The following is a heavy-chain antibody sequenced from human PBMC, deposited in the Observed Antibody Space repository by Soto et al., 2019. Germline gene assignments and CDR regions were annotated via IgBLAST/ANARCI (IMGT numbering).Heavy chain of an antibody. CDR3: AREYYYDSSGSVVPPDH. J-gene: IGHJ4*02. CDR1: GYTFTSYG. V-gene: IGHV1-18*04. CDR2: ISAYNGNT. D-gene: IGHD3-22*01. Sequence: ASVKVSCKASGYTFTSYGISWVRQAPGQGLEWMGWISAYNGNTNYAQKLQGRVTMTTDTSTSTAYMELRSLRSDDTAVYYCAREYYYDSSGSVVPPDHWGQGTLVTVSS.